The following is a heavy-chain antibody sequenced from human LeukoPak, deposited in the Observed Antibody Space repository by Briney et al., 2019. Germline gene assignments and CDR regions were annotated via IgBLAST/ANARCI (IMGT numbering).Heavy chain of an antibody. CDR1: GGSISSYY. CDR2: IYYSGST. D-gene: IGHD2-2*02. Sequence: SETLSLTCTVSGGSISSYYWSWIRQPPGKGLEWIGYIYYSGSTNYNPSLKSRVTISVDTSKNQFSLKLSSVTAADTAVYYCARPLRCSGNNCYMDNWFDPWGQGSLVTVSS. J-gene: IGHJ5*02. CDR3: ARPLRCSGNNCYMDNWFDP. V-gene: IGHV4-59*01.